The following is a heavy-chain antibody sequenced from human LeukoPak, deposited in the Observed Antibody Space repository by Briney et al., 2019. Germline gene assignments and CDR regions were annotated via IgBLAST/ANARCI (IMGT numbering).Heavy chain of an antibody. CDR1: GGTFSSYA. Sequence: ASVKVSCKASGGTFSSYAISWVRQAPGQGLEWMGGIIPIFGTANYAQKFQGSATITTDESTSTAYMELSSLRSEDTAVYYCARDADTAMVPTFDPWGQGTLVTVSS. J-gene: IGHJ5*02. CDR3: ARDADTAMVPTFDP. CDR2: IIPIFGTA. D-gene: IGHD5-18*01. V-gene: IGHV1-69*05.